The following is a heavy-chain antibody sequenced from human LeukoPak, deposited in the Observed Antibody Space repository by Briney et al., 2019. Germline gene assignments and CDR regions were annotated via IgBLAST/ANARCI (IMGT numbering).Heavy chain of an antibody. CDR2: IHPNSGHT. J-gene: IGHJ4*02. D-gene: IGHD3-10*01. CDR3: ARDRDRMVRGVIGY. CDR1: GYTFTGYY. Sequence: ASVNVPYKASGYTFTGYYLQGVPQAPRQAREWMIQIHPNSGHTKYAQMFQGRVTMTRDTSISTAYMELSRLRSDDTDVYYCARDRDRMVRGVIGYWGQGTLVTVSS. V-gene: IGHV1-2*05.